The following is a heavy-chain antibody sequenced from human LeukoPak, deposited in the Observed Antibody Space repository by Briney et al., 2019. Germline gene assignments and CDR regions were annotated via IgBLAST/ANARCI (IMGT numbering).Heavy chain of an antibody. CDR2: ISGSGGST. Sequence: GGSLRLSCAASGFTFSSYAMSWVRQAPGKGLEWVSAISGSGGSTYYADSVKGRFTISRDNSKNTLYLQMNSLRAEDTAVYYCATSGSGWYYFDYWGQGTLVTVSS. CDR3: ATSGSGWYYFDY. D-gene: IGHD6-19*01. V-gene: IGHV3-23*01. J-gene: IGHJ4*02. CDR1: GFTFSSYA.